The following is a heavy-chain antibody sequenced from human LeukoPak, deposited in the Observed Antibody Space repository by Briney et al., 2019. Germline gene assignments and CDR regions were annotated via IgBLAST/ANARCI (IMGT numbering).Heavy chain of an antibody. CDR1: GGSISSSSYY. CDR2: IYYSGST. D-gene: IGHD1-26*01. CDR3: ARPTRELLFDAFDI. V-gene: IGHV4-39*07. J-gene: IGHJ3*02. Sequence: SETLSLTCTVSGGSISSSSYYWGWIRQPPWKGLEWIGSIYYSGSTYYNPSLKSRVTISVDTSKNQFSLKLSSVTAADTAVYYCARPTRELLFDAFDIWGQGTMVTVSS.